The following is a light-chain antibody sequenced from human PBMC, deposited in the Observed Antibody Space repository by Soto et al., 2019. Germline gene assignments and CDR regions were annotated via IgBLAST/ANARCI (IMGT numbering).Light chain of an antibody. CDR2: ATS. CDR1: QSVSSN. CDR3: QQYDSYSWT. V-gene: IGKV3-15*01. J-gene: IGKJ1*01. Sequence: EIVMTQSPATLSVSPGERASLSCRASQSVSSNLAWYQQKPGQAPRLLIYATSTRATGIPARFSGSGSGTEFTLTISSLQSEDFATYYCQQYDSYSWTFGQGTKVEIK.